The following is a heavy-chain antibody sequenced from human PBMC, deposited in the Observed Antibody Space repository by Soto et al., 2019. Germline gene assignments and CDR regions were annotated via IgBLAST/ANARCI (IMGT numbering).Heavy chain of an antibody. CDR2: ISSYNDKT. Sequence: QVQLVQSGAEVKKPGASVKVSCKTSGYTFRTYGISWVRQAPGQGLEWMGWISSYNDKTKYSQKIEGRATMTTDTFTSTAYLELRSLRADDIAVYYCARDSHDYDSSYWYFDFWGRGTLVTVSS. D-gene: IGHD3-22*01. J-gene: IGHJ2*01. V-gene: IGHV1-18*03. CDR1: GYTFRTYG. CDR3: ARDSHDYDSSYWYFDF.